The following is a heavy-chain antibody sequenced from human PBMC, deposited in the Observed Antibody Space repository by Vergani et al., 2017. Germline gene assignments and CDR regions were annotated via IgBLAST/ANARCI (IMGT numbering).Heavy chain of an antibody. D-gene: IGHD3-3*01. CDR3: ARDLVAVTKPRGHFDY. CDR2: IKQDGSEK. V-gene: IGHV3-7*03. J-gene: IGHJ4*02. Sequence: EVQLVESGGGLVQPGGSLRLSCAASGFTFSSYWMSWVRQAPGKGLEWVANIKQDGSEKYYVDSVKGRFTISRDNAKNSLYLQMNSLRAEDTAVYYCARDLVAVTKPRGHFDYWGQGTLVTVSS. CDR1: GFTFSSYW.